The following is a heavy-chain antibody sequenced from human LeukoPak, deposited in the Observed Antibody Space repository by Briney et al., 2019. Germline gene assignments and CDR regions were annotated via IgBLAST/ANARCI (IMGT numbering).Heavy chain of an antibody. CDR2: IYYSGST. Sequence: SETLSLTCAVSGGSISSYYWSWIRQPPGKGLEWIGYIYYSGSTNYNPSLKSRVTISVDTSKNQFSLKLSSVTAADTAVYYCARASPGVYDFWSGWDWFDPWGQGTLVTVSS. V-gene: IGHV4-59*01. CDR1: GGSISSYY. D-gene: IGHD3-3*01. J-gene: IGHJ5*02. CDR3: ARASPGVYDFWSGWDWFDP.